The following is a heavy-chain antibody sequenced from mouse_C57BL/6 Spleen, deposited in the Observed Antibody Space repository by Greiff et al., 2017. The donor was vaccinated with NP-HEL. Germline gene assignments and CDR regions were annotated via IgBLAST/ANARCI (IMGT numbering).Heavy chain of an antibody. D-gene: IGHD2-14*01. CDR2: ISSGSSTI. CDR1: GFTFSDYG. J-gene: IGHJ2*01. Sequence: DVKLVESGGGLVKPGGSLKLSCAASGFTFSDYGMHWVRQAPEKGLEWVAYISSGSSTIYYADTVKGRFTISRDNAKNTLFLQMTRLRSEDTAMYYCARTMGSYFDYWGQGTTLTVSS. V-gene: IGHV5-17*01. CDR3: ARTMGSYFDY.